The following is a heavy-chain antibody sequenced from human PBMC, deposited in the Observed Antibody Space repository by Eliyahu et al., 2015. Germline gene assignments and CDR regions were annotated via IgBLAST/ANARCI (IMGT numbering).Heavy chain of an antibody. V-gene: IGHV3-15*01. J-gene: IGHJ4*02. CDR3: TTYDSSGYFLEY. CDR2: IKDESDDATT. CDR1: GFAFXNAW. Sequence: VQLVESGGGLVKPGGSLTLSCAAXGFAFXNAWVGWIPQGPGEGGGFVGRIKDESDDATTXXTAPVKGRFTISRDDSKSTVYLQMNSLETEDTAVYYCTTYDSSGYFLEYWGQGTLVTVSS. D-gene: IGHD3-22*01.